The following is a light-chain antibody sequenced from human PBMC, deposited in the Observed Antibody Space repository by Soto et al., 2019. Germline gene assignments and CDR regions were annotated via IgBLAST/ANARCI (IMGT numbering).Light chain of an antibody. CDR1: QSINTY. CDR2: AAS. Sequence: DIQMTQSPSSLSASVGDRITITCRASQSINTYLNWYQQKPGKAPKLLMYAASRFHSGVPSRFSGTGSGADFTLTIRSLQPEDFATYYCQQSYSSPYTFGQGTKVEIK. J-gene: IGKJ2*01. V-gene: IGKV1-39*01. CDR3: QQSYSSPYT.